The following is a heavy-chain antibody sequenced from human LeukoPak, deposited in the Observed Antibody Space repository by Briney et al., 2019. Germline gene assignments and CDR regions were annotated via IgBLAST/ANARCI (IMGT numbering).Heavy chain of an antibody. Sequence: PSATLSLTCPVSGGSITSSSYYCGWIRQPPGKGLEWIGTIYYSGSTYYNPSLKSRVTISVDTSKNQFSLKLSSVTASDTAVYYCARRFAPSRNDAFDIWGQGTMVTVSS. CDR2: IYYSGST. V-gene: IGHV4-39*01. J-gene: IGHJ3*02. D-gene: IGHD3-10*01. CDR1: GGSITSSSYY. CDR3: ARRFAPSRNDAFDI.